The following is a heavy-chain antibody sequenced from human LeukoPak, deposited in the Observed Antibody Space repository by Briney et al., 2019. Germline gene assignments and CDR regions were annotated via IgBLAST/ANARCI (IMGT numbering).Heavy chain of an antibody. CDR3: AREGGLSGTYAGRAFDI. CDR2: ISAYNGNT. V-gene: IGHV1-18*01. Sequence: APVKVSCKASGYTFTSYGISWVRQAPGQGLEWMGWISAYNGNTNYAQKLQGRVTMTTDTSTSTTYMELRSLRSDDTAVYYCAREGGLSGTYAGRAFDIWGQGTMVTVSS. CDR1: GYTFTSYG. D-gene: IGHD1-26*01. J-gene: IGHJ3*02.